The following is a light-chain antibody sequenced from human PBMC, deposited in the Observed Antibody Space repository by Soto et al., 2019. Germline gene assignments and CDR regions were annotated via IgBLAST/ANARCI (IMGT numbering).Light chain of an antibody. Sequence: DIQMTQSTSALSGSVGDRVTITCQASQDISDVLNWYQQQPGKAPKVLIYDASKLQTGVPSRFSGRGSGKDFTFTISSLQPDDSGTYYCQQFYDLPITFGQGTRLEIK. V-gene: IGKV1-33*01. J-gene: IGKJ5*01. CDR2: DAS. CDR1: QDISDV. CDR3: QQFYDLPIT.